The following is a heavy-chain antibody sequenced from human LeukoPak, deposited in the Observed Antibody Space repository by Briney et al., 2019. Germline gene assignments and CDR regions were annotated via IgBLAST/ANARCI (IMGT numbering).Heavy chain of an antibody. J-gene: IGHJ4*02. CDR2: IYYSGST. V-gene: IGHV4-39*01. CDR1: AGSISSNTYY. D-gene: IGHD4-17*01. Sequence: SGTLSLTCSVSAGSISSNTYYWGWIRQPPGKGLEWIGSIYYSGSTYYNPSLKSRVTISVDTSKNQFSLKLSSVTAADTAVYYCARRRYGDFFDYWGQGTLVTVSS. CDR3: ARRRYGDFFDY.